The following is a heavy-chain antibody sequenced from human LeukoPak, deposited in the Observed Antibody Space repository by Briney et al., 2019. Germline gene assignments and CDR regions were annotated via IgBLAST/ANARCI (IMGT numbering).Heavy chain of an antibody. CDR3: ARDNYYGSGSYFDY. D-gene: IGHD3-10*01. CDR1: GFIVSSNY. J-gene: IGHJ4*02. Sequence: QSGGSLRLSGAASGFIVSSNYMSWVRQAPGKGLEGVSLIYSGGRTHYVGSVKGRFTISRDNSKNTLYLQMNSLRADDSAVYYCARDNYYGSGSYFDYWGQGTLVTVSS. V-gene: IGHV3-53*01. CDR2: IYSGGRT.